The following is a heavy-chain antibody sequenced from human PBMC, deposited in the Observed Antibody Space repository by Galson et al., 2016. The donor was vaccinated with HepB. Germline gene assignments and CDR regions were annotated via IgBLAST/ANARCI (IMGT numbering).Heavy chain of an antibody. J-gene: IGHJ4*02. CDR1: GDSVSSDSTS. Sequence: CAISGDSVSSDSTSWNWIRQSQSRGLEWLGRTYYRSKWYNDYAASVESRITINPDTSNNQFSLRLDSGTPEDTAVYYCARGSTLHSWGQGTLVTVSS. V-gene: IGHV6-1*01. D-gene: IGHD1-26*01. CDR3: ARGSTLHS. CDR2: TYYRSKWYN.